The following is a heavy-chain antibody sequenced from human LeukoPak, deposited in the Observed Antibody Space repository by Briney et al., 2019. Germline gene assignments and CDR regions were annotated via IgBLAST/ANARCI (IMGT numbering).Heavy chain of an antibody. CDR3: AKDPSTYCGGNDWFDP. D-gene: IGHD4-23*01. V-gene: IGHV3-23*01. J-gene: IGHJ5*02. CDR1: GFTFSRYA. Sequence: GGSLRLSCAASGFTFSRYAMSWVRQAPGKGLEWVSAISGSGGSTYYADSVKGRFTISRDNSKNTLYLQMNSLRAEDTAVYYCAKDPSTYCGGNDWFDPWGQGTLVTVSS. CDR2: ISGSGGST.